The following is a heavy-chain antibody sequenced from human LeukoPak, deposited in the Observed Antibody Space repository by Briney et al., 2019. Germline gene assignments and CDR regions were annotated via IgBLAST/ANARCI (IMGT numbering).Heavy chain of an antibody. CDR3: ASGYSGYDWSRRLFDY. Sequence: SETLSLTCTVSGGSISSGGYYWSWIRQHPGKGLEWIGYIYYSGSTYYNPSLKSRVTISVDTSKNQFSLKLSSVTAADTAVYYCASGYSGYDWSRRLFDYWGQGTLVTVSS. CDR1: GGSISSGGYY. J-gene: IGHJ4*02. D-gene: IGHD5-12*01. V-gene: IGHV4-31*03. CDR2: IYYSGST.